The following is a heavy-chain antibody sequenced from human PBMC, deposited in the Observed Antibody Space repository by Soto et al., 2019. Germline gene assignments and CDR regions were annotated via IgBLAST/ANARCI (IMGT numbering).Heavy chain of an antibody. CDR2: ISIGSSTI. J-gene: IGHJ4*02. Sequence: EVQLVESGGGLVQPGGSLRLSCEASGFTFSSNGMNWVRQAPGKGLEWVSFISIGSSTINYADSVRGRFTISRDNAKNSLYLQMNSLKDEDTAVYYCAREWSVYDSDIRTHIPHLDSWGQGTLVTVSS. D-gene: IGHD3-22*01. CDR1: GFTFSSNG. V-gene: IGHV3-48*02. CDR3: AREWSVYDSDIRTHIPHLDS.